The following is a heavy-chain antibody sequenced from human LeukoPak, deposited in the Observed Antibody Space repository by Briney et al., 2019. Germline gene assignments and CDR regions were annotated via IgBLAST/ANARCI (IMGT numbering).Heavy chain of an antibody. J-gene: IGHJ4*02. CDR2: INQDGSDI. CDR1: GFTFNKYR. D-gene: IGHD5-24*01. Sequence: GGSLRLSCATSGFTFNKYRMTWVRQAPGKGLEWVANINQDGSDIYYLDSLGGRFTISRDNAAGSLFLHMDSLTVEDTAVYYCSRSQSTMATWSLDYWGRGTRVTVSS. V-gene: IGHV3-7*01. CDR3: SRSQSTMATWSLDY.